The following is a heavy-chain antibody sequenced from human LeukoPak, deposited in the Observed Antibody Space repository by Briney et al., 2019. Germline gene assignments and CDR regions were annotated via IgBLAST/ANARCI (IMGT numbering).Heavy chain of an antibody. D-gene: IGHD6-13*01. Sequence: GESLKISCKGSGYSFTSFWIGWVRQMPGKGLEWMGIIYPGDSDTRYSPSFQGQVTISADKSISTAYLQWSSLKASDTAMYYCARLKYSSSWYSLQHYYYYMDVWGKGTTVTVSS. J-gene: IGHJ6*03. V-gene: IGHV5-51*01. CDR2: IYPGDSDT. CDR3: ARLKYSSSWYSLQHYYYYMDV. CDR1: GYSFTSFW.